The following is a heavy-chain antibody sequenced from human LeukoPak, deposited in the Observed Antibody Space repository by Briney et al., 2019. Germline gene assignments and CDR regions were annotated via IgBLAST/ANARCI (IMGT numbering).Heavy chain of an antibody. CDR2: IYTSGST. CDR1: GGSISSYY. D-gene: IGHD6-19*01. CDR3: ARRSVAGTEFDY. V-gene: IGHV4-4*07. Sequence: SETLSLTCTVSGGSISSYYWSWIRQPAGKGLEWTGRIYTSGSTNYNPSLKSRVTMSVDTSKNQFSLKLSSVTAADTAVYYCARRSVAGTEFDYWGQGTLVTVSS. J-gene: IGHJ4*02.